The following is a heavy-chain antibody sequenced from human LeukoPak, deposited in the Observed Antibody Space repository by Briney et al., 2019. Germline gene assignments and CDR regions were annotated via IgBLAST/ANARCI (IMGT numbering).Heavy chain of an antibody. CDR1: GGTFSSYA. D-gene: IGHD3-10*01. J-gene: IGHJ4*02. Sequence: SVKVSCKASGGTFSSYAISWVRQAPGQGLEWMGGIIPIFGTANYAQKFQGRVTITTDESTSTAYMELSSLRSEDTAVYYCARVAGRRGAFDYWGQGTLVTVSS. CDR3: ARVAGRRGAFDY. V-gene: IGHV1-69*05. CDR2: IIPIFGTA.